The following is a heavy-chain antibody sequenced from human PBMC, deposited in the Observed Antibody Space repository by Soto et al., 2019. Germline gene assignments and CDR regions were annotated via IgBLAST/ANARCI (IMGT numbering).Heavy chain of an antibody. Sequence: ASVKVSCKASGYTFTSYGISWVRQAPGQGLEWMGWISAYNGNTNYAQKLQGRVTMTTDTSTSTAYMELRSLRAEDTAVYYCARDHGPGIEHGYGMDVWGQGTTVTVSS. V-gene: IGHV1-18*01. D-gene: IGHD6-13*01. J-gene: IGHJ6*02. CDR1: GYTFTSYG. CDR3: ARDHGPGIEHGYGMDV. CDR2: ISAYNGNT.